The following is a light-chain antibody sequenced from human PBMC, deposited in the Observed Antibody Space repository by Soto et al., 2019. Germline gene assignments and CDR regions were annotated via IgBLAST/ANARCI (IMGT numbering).Light chain of an antibody. CDR1: QSVSSN. CDR2: GAG. J-gene: IGKJ1*01. Sequence: DIVMTQSPTILSVSPGERATLSCRASQSVSSNLAWYQQKPGRAPRLLIYGAGTRATGIPDTFSGSGSETAFTLTISSLQPDDFATYYCQQSYSTLRTFGQGTKV. V-gene: IGKV3-15*01. CDR3: QQSYSTLRT.